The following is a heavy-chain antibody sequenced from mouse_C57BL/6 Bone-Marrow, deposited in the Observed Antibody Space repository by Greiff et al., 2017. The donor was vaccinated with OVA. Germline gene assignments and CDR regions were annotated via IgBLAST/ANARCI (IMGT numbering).Heavy chain of an antibody. J-gene: IGHJ3*01. CDR1: GFTFSSYG. CDR3: ARHGLYYYGSMY. D-gene: IGHD1-1*01. V-gene: IGHV5-6*01. CDR2: ISSGGSYT. Sequence: EVKLVESGGDLVKPGGSLKLSCAASGFTFSSYGMSWVRQTPDKRLEWVATISSGGSYTYYPDSVKGRFTISRDNAKNTLYLQMSSLKSEDTAMYYCARHGLYYYGSMYWGQGTLVTVSA.